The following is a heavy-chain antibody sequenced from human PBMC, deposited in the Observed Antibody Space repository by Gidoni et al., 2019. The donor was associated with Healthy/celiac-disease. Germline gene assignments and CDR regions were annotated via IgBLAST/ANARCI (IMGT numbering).Heavy chain of an antibody. CDR3: ASGRYFDWLQGFDY. J-gene: IGHJ4*02. CDR1: GGTFSSYA. V-gene: IGHV1-69*01. D-gene: IGHD3-9*01. CDR2: IIPIFGTA. Sequence: QVQLVQSGAGVKKPGSSVTVSCKASGGTFSSYAISWVRQAPGQGLEWMGGIIPIFGTANHAQKFQGIVTITADESTSTAYMELSSLRSEDTAVYYCASGRYFDWLQGFDYWGQGTLVTVSS.